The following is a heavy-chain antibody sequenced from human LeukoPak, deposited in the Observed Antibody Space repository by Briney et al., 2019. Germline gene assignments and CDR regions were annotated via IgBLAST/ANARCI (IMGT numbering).Heavy chain of an antibody. CDR1: GFTFSSYA. V-gene: IGHV3-23*01. CDR2: ISGSGGST. J-gene: IGHJ4*02. D-gene: IGHD3-3*01. Sequence: QTGGSLRLSCAASGFTFSSYAMSWVRQAPGKGLEWVSAISGSGGSTYYADSVKGRFTISRDNSKNTLYLQMNSLRAEDTAVYYCAKSRMYYDFWSGYFDYWGQGTLVTVSS. CDR3: AKSRMYYDFWSGYFDY.